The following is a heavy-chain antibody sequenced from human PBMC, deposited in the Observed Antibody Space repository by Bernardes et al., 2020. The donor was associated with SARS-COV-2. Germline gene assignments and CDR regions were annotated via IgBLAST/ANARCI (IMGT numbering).Heavy chain of an antibody. V-gene: IGHV5-10-1*01. CDR3: ATGVMVYAEYYYYGMDV. CDR2: IDPSDSYT. CDR1: GYSFTSYW. Sequence: GESLKISCKGSGYSFTSYWISWVRQMPGKGLEWMGRIDPSDSYTNYSPSFQGHVTISADKSISTAYLQWSSLKASDTAMYYCATGVMVYAEYYYYGMDVWGQGTTVTVSS. D-gene: IGHD2-8*01. J-gene: IGHJ6*02.